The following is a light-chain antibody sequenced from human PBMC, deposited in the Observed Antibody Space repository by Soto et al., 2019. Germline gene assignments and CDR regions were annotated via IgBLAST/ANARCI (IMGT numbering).Light chain of an antibody. CDR2: EVS. CDR1: SSDVGGYNY. CDR3: SSYTSSSTV. J-gene: IGLJ1*01. Sequence: QSALTQPASVSGSPEQSITISCTGTSSDVGGYNYVSWYQQHPGKAPKLMIYEVSNRPSGVSNRFSGSKSGNTASLTISGLQAEDEADYYCSSYTSSSTVFGTGTKLTV. V-gene: IGLV2-14*01.